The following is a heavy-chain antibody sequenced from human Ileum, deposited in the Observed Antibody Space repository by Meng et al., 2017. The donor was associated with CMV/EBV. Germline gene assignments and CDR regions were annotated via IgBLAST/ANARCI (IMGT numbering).Heavy chain of an antibody. V-gene: IGHV3-23*01. CDR2: ISGSGGST. J-gene: IGHJ4*02. CDR1: GFTFSSDA. Sequence: GESLKISCVASGFTFSSDAMSWVRQAPGEGLQWVSTISGSGGSTNYADSVKGRFTISRDNSQNTLYLQMNSLRAEDAAVYYCARDSGGYCSGGSCYSTDWGQGTLVTVSS. CDR3: ARDSGGYCSGGSCYSTD. D-gene: IGHD2-15*01.